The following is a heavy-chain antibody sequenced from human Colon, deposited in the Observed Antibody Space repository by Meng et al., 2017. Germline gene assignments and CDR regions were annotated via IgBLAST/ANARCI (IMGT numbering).Heavy chain of an antibody. J-gene: IGHJ4*02. V-gene: IGHV4-59*08. CDR1: GGSISSYY. CDR2: IYYSGST. CDR3: ARGEYQLGSRYFDY. Sequence: QVQLQESGPGLVKPSETLSLTCTVSGGSISSYYWSWIRQPPGKGLEWIGYIYYSGSTNYNPSLKSRVTISVDTSKNQFSLKLSSVTAADTAVYYCARGEYQLGSRYFDYWGQGTLVTVSS. D-gene: IGHD2-2*01.